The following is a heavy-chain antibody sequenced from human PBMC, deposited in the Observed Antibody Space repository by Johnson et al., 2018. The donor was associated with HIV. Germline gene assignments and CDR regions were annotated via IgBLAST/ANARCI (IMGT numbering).Heavy chain of an antibody. Sequence: QVQLVESGGGVVQPGRSLRLSCAVSGFTFSSYAMHWVRQAPGKGLEWVAVISYDGSDKYYADSVKGRFTISRDNSKKTLYMQMNSLRAEDTAVYYCARGRMRQAYSGNYDDAFDIWGQGTMVTVSS. V-gene: IGHV3-30*04. CDR3: ARGRMRQAYSGNYDDAFDI. CDR1: GFTFSSYA. D-gene: IGHD1-26*01. CDR2: ISYDGSDK. J-gene: IGHJ3*02.